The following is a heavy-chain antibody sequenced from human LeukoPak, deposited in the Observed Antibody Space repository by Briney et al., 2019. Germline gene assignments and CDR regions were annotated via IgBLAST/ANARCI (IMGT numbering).Heavy chain of an antibody. CDR2: IYYSGST. Sequence: PSETLSLTCTVSGGSIRSYYWSWIRKPPGKGLEWIGYIYYSGSTNYNPSLESRVTISVDTSKNQFSLKLNSVTAADTAVYYCARAGVVTNPYSYWYFDLWGRGTLVTVSS. J-gene: IGHJ2*01. CDR3: ARAGVVTNPYSYWYFDL. CDR1: GGSIRSYY. V-gene: IGHV4-59*01. D-gene: IGHD3-3*01.